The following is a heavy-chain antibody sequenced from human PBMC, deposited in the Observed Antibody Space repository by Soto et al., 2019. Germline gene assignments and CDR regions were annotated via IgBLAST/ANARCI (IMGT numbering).Heavy chain of an antibody. CDR2: IYYRGRT. Sequence: PSETRSLTCTVSGGSISSGGYYWFWIRQHPGKGLEWIGYIYYRGRTYYSPSLKSRVTISLDMSKNQFSLRLSSVTAADSAVYYCARTVSSSWFGMDVWGQGTTVTVSS. CDR3: ARTVSSSWFGMDV. CDR1: GGSISSGGYY. J-gene: IGHJ6*02. V-gene: IGHV4-31*03. D-gene: IGHD6-13*01.